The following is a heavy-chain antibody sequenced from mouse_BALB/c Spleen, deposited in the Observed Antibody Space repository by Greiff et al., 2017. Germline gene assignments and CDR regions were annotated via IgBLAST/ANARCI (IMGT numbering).Heavy chain of an antibody. Sequence: VQLQQSGAELEKPGASVKLSCTASGFNIKDNYMHWVKQRPGQGLEWIGQIYPGDGDTNYNGKFKGKATLTADKSSSTAYMQLSSLTSEDSAVYFCARSSYYGPPGDYWGQGTTLTVSS. CDR1: GFNIKDNY. J-gene: IGHJ2*01. V-gene: IGHV1-80*01. D-gene: IGHD2-1*01. CDR3: ARSSYYGPPGDY. CDR2: IYPGDGDT.